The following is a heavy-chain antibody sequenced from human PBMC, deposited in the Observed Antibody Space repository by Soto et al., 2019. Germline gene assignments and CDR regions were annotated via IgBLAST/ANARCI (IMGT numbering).Heavy chain of an antibody. V-gene: IGHV3-15*01. Sequence: EVQLVESGGGLVKPGGSLRLSCAASGFTFSNAWMSWVRQAPGKGLEWVGRIKRNTDGGTTDYAAPVKGRFTISRDDSKNTLSLQMNSLKNADTAVYFCTTGLSSGYYNFDYWGQGTLVTVSS. CDR3: TTGLSSGYYNFDY. J-gene: IGHJ4*02. CDR1: GFTFSNAW. D-gene: IGHD3-22*01. CDR2: IKRNTDGGTT.